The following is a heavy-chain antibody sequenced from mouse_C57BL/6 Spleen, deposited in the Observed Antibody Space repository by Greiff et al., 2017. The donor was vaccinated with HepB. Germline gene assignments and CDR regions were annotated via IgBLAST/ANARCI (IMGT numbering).Heavy chain of an antibody. CDR2: INPNNGGT. Sequence: EVQLVESGPELVKPGASVKMSCKASGYTFTDYNMHWVKQSHGKSLEWIGYINPNNGGTSYNQKFKGKATLTVNKSSSTAYMELRSLTSEDSAVYYCARNETTWFAYWGQGTLVTVSA. V-gene: IGHV1-22*01. CDR3: ARNETTWFAY. CDR1: GYTFTDYN. J-gene: IGHJ3*01. D-gene: IGHD1-3*01.